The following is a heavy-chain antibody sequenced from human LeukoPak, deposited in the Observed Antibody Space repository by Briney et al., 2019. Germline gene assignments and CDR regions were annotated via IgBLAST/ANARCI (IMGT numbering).Heavy chain of an antibody. Sequence: GESLKISCKGSGYSFTSYWIGWVRQMPGKGLEWMGITYPRDSDTRYIPSFQGHVPISADKSISTAYLQWSSLKASDTAMYYCARSYGSGSYYKGDYYYGMDVWGKGTTVTVSS. J-gene: IGHJ6*04. D-gene: IGHD3-10*01. CDR2: TYPRDSDT. CDR3: ARSYGSGSYYKGDYYYGMDV. V-gene: IGHV5-51*01. CDR1: GYSFTSYW.